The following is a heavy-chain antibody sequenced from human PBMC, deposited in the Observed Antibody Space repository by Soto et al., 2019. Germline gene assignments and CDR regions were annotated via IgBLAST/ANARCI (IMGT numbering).Heavy chain of an antibody. J-gene: IGHJ3*02. CDR3: AKSDTAMFNDAFDN. CDR1: GFTFSSYA. Sequence: EVQLLESGGGFVQPGGSLRLSWADSGFTFSSYAMSCVRQAPGKGLEWVSAISGSGGSTYYADSVKGLFTISRDNSKNTLYLQMNSLRAEDTSVYDCAKSDTAMFNDAFDNLCQGPMVTVSS. CDR2: ISGSGGST. V-gene: IGHV3-23*01. D-gene: IGHD5-18*01.